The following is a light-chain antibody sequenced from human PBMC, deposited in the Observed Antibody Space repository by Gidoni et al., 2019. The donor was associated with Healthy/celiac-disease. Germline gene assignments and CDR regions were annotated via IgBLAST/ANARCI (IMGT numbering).Light chain of an antibody. J-gene: IGLJ2*01. CDR1: SSDVGSYNL. CDR3: CSYAGSSNVV. CDR2: EGS. V-gene: IGLV2-23*01. Sequence: QSALTQPASVSGSPGQSITISCTGTSSDVGSYNLVSWYQQHPGKAPKLMIYEGSKRPSGVSNRFSGSKSGNTASLTISGLQAEDEADYYCCSYAGSSNVVFGGGTNLTVL.